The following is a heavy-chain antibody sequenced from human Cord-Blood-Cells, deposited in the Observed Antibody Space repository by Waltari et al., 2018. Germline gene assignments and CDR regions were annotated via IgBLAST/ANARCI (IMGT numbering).Heavy chain of an antibody. J-gene: IGHJ4*02. Sequence: QVQLQESGPGLVKPSQTLSLTCTVPGGSISSGGYYWSWIRQHPGKGLEWIVYIYYSGSTYYNPSLKSRVTISVDTSKNQFSLKLSSVTAADTAVYYCARIRFGSGWYIDYWGQGTLVTVSS. CDR2: IYYSGST. CDR3: ARIRFGSGWYIDY. V-gene: IGHV4-31*03. D-gene: IGHD6-19*01. CDR1: GGSISSGGYY.